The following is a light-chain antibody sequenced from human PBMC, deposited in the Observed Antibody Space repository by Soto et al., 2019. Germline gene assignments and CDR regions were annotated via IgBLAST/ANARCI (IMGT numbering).Light chain of an antibody. CDR2: GAS. Sequence: EIVLTQSPGTLSLSPGERATLSCRAVQSVSSSYLAWYQQKPGQAPRLLIYGASSRATGIPDRFSGSGSGTDFTLTINSLEPEDFAVYYCQQRSNWPSITFGQGTRLE. CDR1: QSVSSSY. V-gene: IGKV3D-20*02. CDR3: QQRSNWPSIT. J-gene: IGKJ5*01.